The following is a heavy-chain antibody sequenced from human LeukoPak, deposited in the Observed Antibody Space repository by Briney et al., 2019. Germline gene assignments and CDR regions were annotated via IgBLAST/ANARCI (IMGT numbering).Heavy chain of an antibody. CDR3: ARGMGAPDY. CDR1: GVSISSYY. V-gene: IGHV4-59*01. D-gene: IGHD1-26*01. CDR2: IYYSGST. J-gene: IGHJ4*02. Sequence: SETLSLTCTVSGVSISSYYWSWIRQPPGKGLEFIGYIYYSGSTNYNPSLKSRVTISVDTSKNQFSLKLSSVTAADTAVYYCARGMGAPDYWGQGTLVTVSS.